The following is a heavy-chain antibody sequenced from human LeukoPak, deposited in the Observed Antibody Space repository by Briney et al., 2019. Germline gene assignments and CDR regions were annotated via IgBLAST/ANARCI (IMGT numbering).Heavy chain of an antibody. V-gene: IGHV3-21*01. CDR2: ISTSSSYI. D-gene: IGHD3-22*01. J-gene: IGHJ4*02. CDR3: GGGGGGGDYNERYYFDY. Sequence: GGSLRLSCAVSGFTFSSNWMSWVRQAPGKGLEWVSSISTSSSYIYYADSVKGRFTISRDNAKKSLYLQMNSLRAEDTSVYYCGGGGGGGDYNERYYFDYWGQGTLVTVSS. CDR1: GFTFSSNW.